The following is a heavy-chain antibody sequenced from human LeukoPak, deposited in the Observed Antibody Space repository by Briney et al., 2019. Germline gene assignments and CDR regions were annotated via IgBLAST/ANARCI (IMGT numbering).Heavy chain of an antibody. CDR1: GFAFSSYT. CDR3: ARGAGIDY. J-gene: IGHJ4*02. CDR2: ISYSSSI. Sequence: GGSLRLSCAASGFAFSSYTMNWVRQTPGKGLEWVSYISYSSSISYADSVKGRFTISRDTARNSLYLQMNSLRADDTAVYYCARGAGIDYWGQGTLVTVSP. V-gene: IGHV3-21*01. D-gene: IGHD6-19*01.